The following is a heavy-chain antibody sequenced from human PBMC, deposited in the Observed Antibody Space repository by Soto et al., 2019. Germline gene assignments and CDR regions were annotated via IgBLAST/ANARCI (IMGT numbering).Heavy chain of an antibody. V-gene: IGHV3-23*01. CDR1: GFAFNNYA. J-gene: IGHJ4*02. CDR3: ATDVGVGGPLFDF. D-gene: IGHD2-15*01. Sequence: EVALLESGGDLVQPGGSLRLSCVASGFAFNNYAMSWVRQAPGKGLEWVSTIDRTGGATHYADSVKGRFTISRDNSKDTVFLHINILGVEDAAKYYCATDVGVGGPLFDFWGQGTLVTVPS. CDR2: IDRTGGAT.